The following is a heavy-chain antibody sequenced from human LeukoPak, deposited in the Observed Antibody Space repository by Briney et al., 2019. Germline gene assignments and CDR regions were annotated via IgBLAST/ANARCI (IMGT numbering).Heavy chain of an antibody. CDR1: GASINTDY. CDR3: ARLSGTYDGGDFFDY. J-gene: IGHJ4*01. CDR2: MSTSGSP. Sequence: PSDTLSLTCTVSGASINTDYWSWIRQPAGKGLEWIRHMSTSGSPNYNPSLKSRLTMSVDKSKNQFSLKLSSVTAADTAVYFCARLSGTYDGGDFFDYWGHGTLVTVSS. V-gene: IGHV4-4*07. D-gene: IGHD1-26*01.